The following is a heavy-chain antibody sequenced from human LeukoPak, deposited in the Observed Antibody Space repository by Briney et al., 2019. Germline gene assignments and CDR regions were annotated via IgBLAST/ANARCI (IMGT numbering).Heavy chain of an antibody. CDR3: ARHRGYSPYYYYGMDV. CDR2: IYYSGST. CDR1: GGSISSSSYY. D-gene: IGHD5-18*01. J-gene: IGHJ6*02. Sequence: SETLSLTCTVFGGSISSSSYYWGWIRQPPGKGLEWIGGIYYSGSTYYNPSLKSRVTISVDTSKNQFSLKLSSVTAADTAVYYCARHRGYSPYYYYGMDVWGQGTTVTVSS. V-gene: IGHV4-39*01.